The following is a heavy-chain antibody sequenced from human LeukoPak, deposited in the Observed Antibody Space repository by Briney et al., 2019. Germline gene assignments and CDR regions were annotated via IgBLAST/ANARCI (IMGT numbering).Heavy chain of an antibody. Sequence: SETLSLTCTVSGGSISSYYWSWIRQPPGKGLEGSGYIYYSGSTNYNPSLKSLVTISVDTSKNQTSLKLSSMTAADTAVYYCARERSRDWFDPWGQGTLVTVSS. D-gene: IGHD5-24*01. CDR3: ARERSRDWFDP. J-gene: IGHJ5*02. CDR1: GGSISSYY. V-gene: IGHV4-59*01. CDR2: IYYSGST.